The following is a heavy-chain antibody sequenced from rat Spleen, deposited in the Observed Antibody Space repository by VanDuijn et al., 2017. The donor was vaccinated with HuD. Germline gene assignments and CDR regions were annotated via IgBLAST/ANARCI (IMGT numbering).Heavy chain of an antibody. D-gene: IGHD1-1*01. J-gene: IGHJ2*01. CDR2: ISYDGSST. Sequence: EVQLVESGGGLVEPGRSLKVSCVASGFTFSDHYMAWVRQAPTKGLEWVATISYDGSSTYYRDSVKGRFTISRDNAKSTLYLQMDSLRSEDTATYYCTTDHSGEHYWGQGVMVTVSS. CDR1: GFTFSDHY. V-gene: IGHV5-20*01. CDR3: TTDHSGEHY.